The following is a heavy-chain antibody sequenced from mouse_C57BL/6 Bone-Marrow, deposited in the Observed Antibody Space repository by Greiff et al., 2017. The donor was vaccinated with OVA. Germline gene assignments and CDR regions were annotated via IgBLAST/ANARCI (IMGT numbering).Heavy chain of an antibody. CDR1: GFTFSSYA. V-gene: IGHV5-4*01. CDR2: ISDGGSYT. J-gene: IGHJ3*01. CDR3: ARDRRENFAY. Sequence: DVHLVESGGGLVKPGGSLKLSCAASGFTFSSYAMSWVRQTPEKRLEWVATISDGGSYTYYPDNVKGRFTISRDNAKNNLYLQMSHLKSEDTAMYYCARDRRENFAYWGQGTLVTVSA.